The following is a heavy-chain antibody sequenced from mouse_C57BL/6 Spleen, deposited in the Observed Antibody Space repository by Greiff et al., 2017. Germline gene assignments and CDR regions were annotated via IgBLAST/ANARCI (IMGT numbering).Heavy chain of an antibody. CDR2: IYPRDGST. V-gene: IGHV1-78*01. CDR1: GYTFTDHT. CDR3: ERWGVSWDYFDY. J-gene: IGHJ2*01. Sequence: QVQLQQSDAELVKPGASVKISCKVSGYTFTDHTIHWMKQRPEQGLEWIGYIYPRDGSTKYNEKFKGKATLTAAKSSSTAYMQLNSRTSEDSAVYFCERWGVSWDYFDYWGQGTTLTVSS. D-gene: IGHD4-1*01.